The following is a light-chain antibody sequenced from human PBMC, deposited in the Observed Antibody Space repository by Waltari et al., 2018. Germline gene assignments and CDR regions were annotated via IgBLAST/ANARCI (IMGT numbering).Light chain of an antibody. CDR3: QQCNSYPLT. CDR1: QSISSW. J-gene: IGKJ4*01. CDR2: KAS. Sequence: DIQMTQSPSTLSASVGDSVTITCRASQSISSWLAWYPQKPGKAPKLLIYKASSLESGVPSRFSGSGSGTDFTLTISSLQPDDFATYYCQQCNSYPLTFGGGTKVEIK. V-gene: IGKV1-5*03.